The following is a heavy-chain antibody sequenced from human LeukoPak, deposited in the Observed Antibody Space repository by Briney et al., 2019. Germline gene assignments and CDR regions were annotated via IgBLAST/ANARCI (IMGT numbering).Heavy chain of an antibody. CDR1: GFTFSSYG. CDR2: ISYDGSNK. Sequence: PGRSLRLSCAASGFTFSSYGMHWVRQAPGKGLEWVAVISYDGSNKYYADSVKGRFTISRDNSKNTLYLQMNSLRAEDTAVYYCAKGRGVLMVYAIAIDYWGQGTLVTVSS. D-gene: IGHD2-8*01. V-gene: IGHV3-30*18. CDR3: AKGRGVLMVYAIAIDY. J-gene: IGHJ4*02.